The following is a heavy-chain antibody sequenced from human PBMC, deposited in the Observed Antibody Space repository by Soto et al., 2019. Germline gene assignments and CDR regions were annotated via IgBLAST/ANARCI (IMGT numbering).Heavy chain of an antibody. CDR3: ARDSGVGVPAAAYFDY. J-gene: IGHJ4*02. CDR1: GFTFSSYS. Sequence: GGSLRLSCAASGFTFSSYSMNWVRQAPGKGLEWVSSISSSSSYIYYADSVKGRFTISRDNAKNSLYLQMNSLRAEDTAVYYCARDSGVGVPAAAYFDYWGQGTLVTVSS. CDR2: ISSSSSYI. D-gene: IGHD2-2*01. V-gene: IGHV3-21*01.